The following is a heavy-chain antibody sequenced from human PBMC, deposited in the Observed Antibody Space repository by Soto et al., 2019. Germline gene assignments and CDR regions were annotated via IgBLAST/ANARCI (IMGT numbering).Heavy chain of an antibody. Sequence: EVRLVESGGDLVQRGGSLRLSCAASGFHFSSYWMHWVRHTPGKGLDWVARISGDGVTTYYADSVTGRFTVSRDNAKNTLSLQINGLRAEDTAGYYCAREYYGLLTGYYADYWGQGTLVSVSS. CDR2: ISGDGVTT. J-gene: IGHJ4*02. D-gene: IGHD3-9*01. CDR1: GFHFSSYW. V-gene: IGHV3-74*01. CDR3: AREYYGLLTGYYADY.